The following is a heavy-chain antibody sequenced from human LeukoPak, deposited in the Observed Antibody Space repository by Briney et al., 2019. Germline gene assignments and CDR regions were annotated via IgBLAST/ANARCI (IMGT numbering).Heavy chain of an antibody. Sequence: SETLSLTCTVSGGSISSYYWNWIRQPPGKGLEWIGYIYYSGSTNYNPSLKSRVTISVDTSKNQFSLKLSSVTAADTAVYYCARAPGRYFDWLLGWFDPWGQGTLVTVSS. CDR3: ARAPGRYFDWLLGWFDP. V-gene: IGHV4-59*12. CDR1: GGSISSYY. CDR2: IYYSGST. D-gene: IGHD3-9*01. J-gene: IGHJ5*02.